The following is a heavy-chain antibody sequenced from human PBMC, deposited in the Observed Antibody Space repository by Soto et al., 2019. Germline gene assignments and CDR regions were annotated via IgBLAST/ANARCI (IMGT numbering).Heavy chain of an antibody. V-gene: IGHV4-59*08. Sequence: PSETLSLTCTVSGGSISSYYWSWIRQPPGKGLEWIGYIYYSGSTNYNPSLKSRVTISVDTSKNQFSLKLSSVTAADTAVYYCARRFTMVRGAANLNWFDPWGQGTLVTVSS. D-gene: IGHD3-10*01. CDR2: IYYSGST. CDR3: ARRFTMVRGAANLNWFDP. J-gene: IGHJ5*02. CDR1: GGSISSYY.